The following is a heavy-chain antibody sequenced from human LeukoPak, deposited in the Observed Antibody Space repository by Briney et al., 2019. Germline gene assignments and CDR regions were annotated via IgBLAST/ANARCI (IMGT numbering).Heavy chain of an antibody. V-gene: IGHV1-8*03. J-gene: IGHJ3*02. Sequence: ASVKVSCKASGYIFSDYDINWVRQATGQGLEWMAWINPNSGNTGIARKFRGRVTITRNISTHTVYMELSSLRSEDTAVYYCARERSSGYNDAFDIWGQGTMVTVSS. CDR2: INPNSGNT. CDR3: ARERSSGYNDAFDI. CDR1: GYIFSDYD. D-gene: IGHD3-22*01.